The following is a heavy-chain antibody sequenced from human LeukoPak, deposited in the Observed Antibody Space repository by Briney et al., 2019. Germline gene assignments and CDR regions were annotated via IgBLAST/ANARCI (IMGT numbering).Heavy chain of an antibody. J-gene: IGHJ6*02. CDR1: GFTFTTYW. CDR2: INSDGSTT. Sequence: PGGSLRLSCAASGFTFTTYWMHWVRQAPGKGLVWVSHINSDGSTTSYADSVKGRFTISRDNAKNTLYLQMNSLRAEDTAVYYCARDAVDTANAVRGQGTTVTVSS. D-gene: IGHD5-18*01. V-gene: IGHV3-74*01. CDR3: ARDAVDTANAV.